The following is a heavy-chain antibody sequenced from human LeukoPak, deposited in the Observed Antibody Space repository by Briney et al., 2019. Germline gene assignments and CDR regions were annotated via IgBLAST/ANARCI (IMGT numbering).Heavy chain of an antibody. CDR1: GGSFSGYY. CDR3: ARGILNYYGSGSYRSPYFDY. CDR2: INHSGST. V-gene: IGHV4-34*01. Sequence: SETLSLTCAVYGGSFSGYYWSWTRQPPGKGLEWIGEINHSGSTNYNPSLKSRVTISVDTSKNQFSLKLSSVTAADTAVYYCARGILNYYGSGSYRSPYFDYWGQGTLVTVSS. D-gene: IGHD3-10*01. J-gene: IGHJ4*02.